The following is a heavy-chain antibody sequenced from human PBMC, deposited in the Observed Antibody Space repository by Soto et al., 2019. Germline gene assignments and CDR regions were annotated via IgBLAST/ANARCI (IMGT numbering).Heavy chain of an antibody. J-gene: IGHJ4*02. CDR3: ARVGWDCSSTSCYPQYYFDY. CDR1: GGTFSSYT. Sequence: QVQLVQSGAEVKKPGSSVKVSCKASGGTFSSYTISWVRQAPGQGLEWMGRIIPILGIANYAQKFQGRVTITANKSTSTAYMELSSVRSEDTAVYYCARVGWDCSSTSCYPQYYFDYWGQGTLVTVSS. CDR2: IIPILGIA. D-gene: IGHD2-2*01. V-gene: IGHV1-69*02.